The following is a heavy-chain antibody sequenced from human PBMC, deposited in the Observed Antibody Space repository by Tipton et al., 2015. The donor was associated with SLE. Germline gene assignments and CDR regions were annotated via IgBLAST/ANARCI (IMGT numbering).Heavy chain of an antibody. D-gene: IGHD6-13*01. Sequence: TLSLTCTVSGGSISSGGYYWSWIRQHPGKGLEWIGYIYYSGNTYYNPSLKSRVTISVDTSKNQFSLKLSSVTAADTAVYYCARTTTIAAAGTLDPWGQGTLVTVSS. CDR1: GGSISSGGYY. CDR2: IYYSGNT. CDR3: ARTTTIAAAGTLDP. V-gene: IGHV4-31*03. J-gene: IGHJ5*02.